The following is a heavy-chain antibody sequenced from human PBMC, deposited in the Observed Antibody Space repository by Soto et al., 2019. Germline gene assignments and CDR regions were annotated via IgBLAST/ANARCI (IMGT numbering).Heavy chain of an antibody. CDR3: ARAGGRSGSPDAFDI. CDR2: ISWNSGSI. V-gene: IGHV3-9*01. D-gene: IGHD3-10*01. CDR1: GFTFDDYA. J-gene: IGHJ3*02. Sequence: EVQLVESGGGLVQPGRSLRLSCAASGFTFDDYAMHWVRQAPGKGLEWVSGISWNSGSIGYADSVKGRFTISRDNAKNSLYLQMNSLRAEDTALYYCARAGGRSGSPDAFDIWGQGTMVTVSS.